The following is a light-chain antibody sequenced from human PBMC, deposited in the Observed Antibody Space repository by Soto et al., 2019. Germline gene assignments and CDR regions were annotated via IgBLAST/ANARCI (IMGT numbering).Light chain of an antibody. J-gene: IGKJ1*01. Sequence: EVVMTQSPATLSVSPWERATLSCRASQSVITNLAWYQQKPGQAPRLLIYDVSNRATGIPARFSGSGSGTDFSLTISSLEPEDFAVYYCQQRSHWPRAFGQGTKVDIK. CDR3: QQRSHWPRA. CDR1: QSVITN. CDR2: DVS. V-gene: IGKV3-11*01.